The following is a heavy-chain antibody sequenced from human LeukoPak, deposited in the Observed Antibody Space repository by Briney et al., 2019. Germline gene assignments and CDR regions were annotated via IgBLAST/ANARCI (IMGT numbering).Heavy chain of an antibody. Sequence: GGSLRLSCAASGFTFSSYEMNWVRQAPGKGLEWVSYISSSGSTIYYADSVKGRFTISRDNSKNSLYLQMNSLRTEDTALYYCAKESLAVAAFDYWGQGTLVTVSS. CDR1: GFTFSSYE. D-gene: IGHD6-19*01. V-gene: IGHV3-48*03. J-gene: IGHJ4*02. CDR2: ISSSGSTI. CDR3: AKESLAVAAFDY.